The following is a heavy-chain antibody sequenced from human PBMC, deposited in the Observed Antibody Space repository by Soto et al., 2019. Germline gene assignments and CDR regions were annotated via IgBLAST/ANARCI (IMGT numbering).Heavy chain of an antibody. Sequence: ASVKVSCKASGGTFSSYAISWVRQAPGQGLEWMGGIIPIFGTANYAQKFQGRVTITADKSTSTAYMELSSLRSEDTAVYYCARPRITMIEPYAFDIWGQGTMVTVSS. CDR2: IIPIFGTA. CDR1: GGTFSSYA. J-gene: IGHJ3*02. D-gene: IGHD3-22*01. CDR3: ARPRITMIEPYAFDI. V-gene: IGHV1-69*06.